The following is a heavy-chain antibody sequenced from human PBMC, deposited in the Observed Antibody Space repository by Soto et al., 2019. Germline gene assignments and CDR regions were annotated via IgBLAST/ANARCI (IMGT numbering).Heavy chain of an antibody. J-gene: IGHJ3*02. CDR1: GFTFDDYA. V-gene: IGHV3-9*01. Sequence: VQLVESGGGLVQPGRSLRLSCAASGFTFDDYAMHWVRQTPGKGLEWVSGISWDSGSIVYADSVKGRFTISRDNAKNSLYLQMNSLRAEDTALYYCAKDSGYDLTLVAYDIWGQGTMVTVSS. D-gene: IGHD5-12*01. CDR2: ISWDSGSI. CDR3: AKDSGYDLTLVAYDI.